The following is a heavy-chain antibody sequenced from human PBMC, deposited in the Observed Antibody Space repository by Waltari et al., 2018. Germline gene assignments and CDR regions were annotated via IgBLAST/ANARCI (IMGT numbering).Heavy chain of an antibody. CDR2: INHSGST. CDR1: GGSFSGYY. Sequence: QVQLQQWGAGLLKPSETLSLTCAVYGGSFSGYYWSWIRQPPGKGLEWIGEINHSGSTNYNPSLKSRVTISVDTSKNQFSPKLSSVTAADTAVYYCARAYGSGIYGMDVWGQGTTVTVSS. V-gene: IGHV4-34*01. D-gene: IGHD3-10*01. CDR3: ARAYGSGIYGMDV. J-gene: IGHJ6*02.